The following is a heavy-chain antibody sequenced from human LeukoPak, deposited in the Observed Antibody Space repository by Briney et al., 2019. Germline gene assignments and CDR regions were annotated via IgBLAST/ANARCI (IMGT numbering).Heavy chain of an antibody. CDR1: GGSISSYY. J-gene: IGHJ4*02. CDR2: IYTSGST. D-gene: IGHD1-26*01. V-gene: IGHV4-4*07. CDR3: ARDSGSYVFDY. Sequence: SETLSLTCTVSGGSISSYYWSWIRQPAGKGLEGIGRIYTSGSTNYNPSLKSRVTMSVDTSKHQFSLKLSSVTAADTAVYDCARDSGSYVFDYWGQGTLVSVSS.